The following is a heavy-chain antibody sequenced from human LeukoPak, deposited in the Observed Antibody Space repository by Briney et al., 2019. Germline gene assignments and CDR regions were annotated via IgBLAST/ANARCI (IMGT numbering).Heavy chain of an antibody. CDR1: GYTFTSYY. CDR2: INPSGGST. Sequence: ASVKVSCKASGYTFTSYYMHWVRQAPGQGLEWMGIINPSGGSTSYAQKFQGRVTMTRDTSTSTVYMELSSLRVEDTAVYYCAKDPRVDMVRDYLDYWGQGTLVTVSS. J-gene: IGHJ4*02. CDR3: AKDPRVDMVRDYLDY. V-gene: IGHV1-46*01. D-gene: IGHD3-10*01.